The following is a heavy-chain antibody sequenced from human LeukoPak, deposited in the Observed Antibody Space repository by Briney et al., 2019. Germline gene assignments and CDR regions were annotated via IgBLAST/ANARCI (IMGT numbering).Heavy chain of an antibody. D-gene: IGHD3-10*01. Sequence: SETLSLTCDVYGGSFSGYYWSWIRQPPGQGLEWMGGINHSGSTKYNPHIKRRVTISVDTSKNQFSLKLSSVTAADTAVYYCARGRKYYYGSGSPCAFDIWGQGTMVTASS. CDR3: ARGRKYYYGSGSPCAFDI. CDR1: GGSFSGYY. V-gene: IGHV4-34*01. CDR2: INHSGST. J-gene: IGHJ3*02.